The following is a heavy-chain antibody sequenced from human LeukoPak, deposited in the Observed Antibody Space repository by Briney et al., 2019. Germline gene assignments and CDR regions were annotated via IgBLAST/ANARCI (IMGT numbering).Heavy chain of an antibody. Sequence: GASVKVSCKASGYTFTGYYMHWVRQAPGQRLEWMGWINPNSGGTNYAQKFQGRVTMTRDTSISTAYMELSRLRSDDTAVYYCARAGRWGSYYSDYWGQGTLVTVSS. V-gene: IGHV1-2*02. CDR1: GYTFTGYY. D-gene: IGHD3-16*01. CDR3: ARAGRWGSYYSDY. J-gene: IGHJ4*02. CDR2: INPNSGGT.